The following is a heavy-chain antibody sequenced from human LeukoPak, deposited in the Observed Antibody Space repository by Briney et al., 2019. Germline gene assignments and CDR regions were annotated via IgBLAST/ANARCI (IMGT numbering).Heavy chain of an antibody. D-gene: IGHD6-13*01. Sequence: GGSLRLSCAASGFTFSSYAMHWVRQAPGKGLEWVAVISYDGSNKYYADPVKGRLTISRDNSKNRLYLQMNSLRAEDTAVYYCARDGAAAGTGGLDPWGQGTLVTVSS. V-gene: IGHV3-30*04. CDR2: ISYDGSNK. J-gene: IGHJ5*02. CDR3: ARDGAAAGTGGLDP. CDR1: GFTFSSYA.